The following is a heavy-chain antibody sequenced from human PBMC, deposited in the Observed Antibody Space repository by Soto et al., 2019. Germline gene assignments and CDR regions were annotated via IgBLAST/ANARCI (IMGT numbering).Heavy chain of an antibody. CDR2: IYYSGST. V-gene: IGHV4-59*01. D-gene: IGHD3-9*01. CDR3: ARVAVENYDILTGLVVAYPAY. Sequence: SETLSLTCTVSGGSISSYYWSWIRQPPGKGLEWIGYIYYSGSTNYNPSLKSRVTISVDTSKNQFSLKLSSVTAADTAVYYCARVAVENYDILTGLVVAYPAYWGQGTLVIVSS. CDR1: GGSISSYY. J-gene: IGHJ4*02.